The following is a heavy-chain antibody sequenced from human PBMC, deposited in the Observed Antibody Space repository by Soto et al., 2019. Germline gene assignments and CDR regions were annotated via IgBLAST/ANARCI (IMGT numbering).Heavy chain of an antibody. Sequence: GGSLRLSCAASGFTFSSYAMSWVRQAPGKGLEWVSAISGSGGSTYYADSVKGRFTISRDNSKNTLYLQMNSLRAEDTAVYYCAKDKSLVGAYVIRGGPELVIPYYYYGMDVWGQGTTVTVSS. V-gene: IGHV3-23*01. CDR1: GFTFSSYA. J-gene: IGHJ6*02. D-gene: IGHD1-26*01. CDR2: ISGSGGST. CDR3: AKDKSLVGAYVIRGGPELVIPYYYYGMDV.